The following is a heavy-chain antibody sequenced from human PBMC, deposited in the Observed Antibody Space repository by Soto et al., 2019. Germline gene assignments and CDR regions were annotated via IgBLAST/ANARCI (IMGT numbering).Heavy chain of an antibody. CDR3: ARGLLPRAARTSEY. D-gene: IGHD6-6*01. CDR1: GGSFSGYY. Sequence: SETLSLTCAVYGGSFSGYYWSWIRQPPGKGLEWIGEINHSVSTNYNPSLKSRVTISVDTSKNQFSLKLSSVTAADTAVYYCARGLLPRAARTSEYWGQGNMVSVSP. J-gene: IGHJ4*02. V-gene: IGHV4-34*01. CDR2: INHSVST.